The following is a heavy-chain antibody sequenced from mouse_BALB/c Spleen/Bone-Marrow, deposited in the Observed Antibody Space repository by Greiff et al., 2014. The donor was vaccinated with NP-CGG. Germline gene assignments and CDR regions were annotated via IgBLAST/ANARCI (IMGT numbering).Heavy chain of an antibody. Sequence: EVQLQQSGPELVKPGASVKMSCKASGYTFTSYVMHWVKQKPGQGLEWIGYINPYNDGTKYNEKFKGKATLTSDKSSSTAYMELSSLTSEDSAVYYCAREWLRRGYYFDYWGQGTTLTVSS. D-gene: IGHD2-2*01. V-gene: IGHV1-14*01. CDR3: AREWLRRGYYFDY. CDR1: GYTFTSYV. CDR2: INPYNDGT. J-gene: IGHJ2*01.